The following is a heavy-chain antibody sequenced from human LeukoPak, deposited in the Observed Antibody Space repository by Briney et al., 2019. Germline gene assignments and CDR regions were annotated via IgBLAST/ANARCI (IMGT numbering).Heavy chain of an antibody. D-gene: IGHD6-19*01. CDR1: GFTFSRYS. CDR2: ISSSSYI. Sequence: GGSLRLSCAASGFTFSRYSMNWVRQAPGKGLEWVSCISSSSYIYYADSVKGRFTISRDNAKNSLYLQMNTLRAEDTAVYFCARGLAVAVPDAFDIWGQGTMVTVSS. V-gene: IGHV3-21*01. J-gene: IGHJ3*02. CDR3: ARGLAVAVPDAFDI.